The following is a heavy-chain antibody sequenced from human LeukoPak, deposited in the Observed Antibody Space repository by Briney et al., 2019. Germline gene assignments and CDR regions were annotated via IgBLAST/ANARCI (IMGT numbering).Heavy chain of an antibody. J-gene: IGHJ6*03. Sequence: PSETLSLTCTVSGGSISSYYWSWIRQPPGKGLEWIGYIYYSGSTNYNPSLKSRVTISVDTSKNQFSLQLSSVTAADTAVYYCARGGAYGSGSYSYYYYYYYMDVWGKGTTVTVSS. V-gene: IGHV4-59*12. D-gene: IGHD3-10*01. CDR1: GGSISSYY. CDR2: IYYSGST. CDR3: ARGGAYGSGSYSYYYYYYYMDV.